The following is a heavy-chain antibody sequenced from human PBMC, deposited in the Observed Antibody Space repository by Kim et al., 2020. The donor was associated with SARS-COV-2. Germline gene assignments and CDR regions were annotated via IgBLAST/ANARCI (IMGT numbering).Heavy chain of an antibody. J-gene: IGHJ5*02. CDR1: GGSISSGGYY. Sequence: TLSLTCTVSGGSISSGGYYWSWIRQHPGKGLEWIGYIYYSGSTYYNPSLKSRVTISVDTSKNQFSLKLSSVTAADTAVYYCARVRFADGSGSPWGQGTLVTVSS. D-gene: IGHD3-10*01. CDR3: ARVRFADGSGSP. CDR2: IYYSGST. V-gene: IGHV4-31*03.